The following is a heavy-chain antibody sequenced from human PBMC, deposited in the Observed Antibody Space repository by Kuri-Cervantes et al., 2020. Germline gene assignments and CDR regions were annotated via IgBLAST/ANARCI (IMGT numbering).Heavy chain of an antibody. J-gene: IGHJ4*02. CDR2: IKQDGSEK. Sequence: GESLKISCAASGFTFSSYWMSWVRQAPGKGLEWVANIKQDGSEKYYVDSVKGRFTISRDNSKNTLYLQMNSLRAEDTAVYYCARDRVEMSTISSYFDYWGQGNLVNGAS. V-gene: IGHV3-7*01. D-gene: IGHD5-24*01. CDR3: ARDRVEMSTISSYFDY. CDR1: GFTFSSYW.